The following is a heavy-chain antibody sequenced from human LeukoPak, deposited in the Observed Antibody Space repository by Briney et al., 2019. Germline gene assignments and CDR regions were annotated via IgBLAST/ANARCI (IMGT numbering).Heavy chain of an antibody. D-gene: IGHD3-3*01. V-gene: IGHV3-53*01. Sequence: PGGSLRLSCAASGFIVRSNYMSWVRQAPGKGLEWVSVIYSGGSTYYADSVKGRFTISRDNSQNTLYLQMNSLRAEDTAVYYCARHHPDVLRILEWLLVFDYWGQGPLVTVSS. CDR1: GFIVRSNY. CDR3: ARHHPDVLRILEWLLVFDY. CDR2: IYSGGST. J-gene: IGHJ4*02.